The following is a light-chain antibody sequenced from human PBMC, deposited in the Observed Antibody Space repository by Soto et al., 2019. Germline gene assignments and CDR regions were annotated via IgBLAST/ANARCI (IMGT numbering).Light chain of an antibody. CDR3: SSYTSTSSWV. V-gene: IGLV2-14*01. CDR2: EVS. Sequence: QSVLTQPASVSGSPGQSITISCTGTSSDVGGYNYVSWYQHHPGKAPKVMIYEVSNRPSGVSNRFSGSKSGNTASLTISGLQAXDEADYYCSSYTSTSSWVFGXGTKVTVL. J-gene: IGLJ3*02. CDR1: SSDVGGYNY.